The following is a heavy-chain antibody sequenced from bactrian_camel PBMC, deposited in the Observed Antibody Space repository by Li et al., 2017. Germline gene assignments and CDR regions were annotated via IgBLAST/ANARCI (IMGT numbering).Heavy chain of an antibody. CDR2: IASLGSTT. V-gene: IGHV3S26*01. Sequence: QVQLVESGGDTVQAGGSLRLSCAASGYTYSSYCMGWFRQAPGKEREGVASIASLGSTTSYADSVKGRFTISKDKLRNTLYLQMNSLKPEDTAMYYCAADLHRNWCDGPQSDYTYQGQGTQVTVS. D-gene: IGHD3*01. J-gene: IGHJ4*01. CDR1: GYTYSSYC.